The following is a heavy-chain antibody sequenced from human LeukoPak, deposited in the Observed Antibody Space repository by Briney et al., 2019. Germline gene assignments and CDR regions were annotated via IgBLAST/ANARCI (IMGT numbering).Heavy chain of an antibody. CDR2: LSGGGVNT. D-gene: IGHD3-10*01. J-gene: IGHJ4*02. CDR3: AKENSGSYPSYWDS. V-gene: IGHV3-23*01. Sequence: LAGESLRLSCAASGFSFSTYAMTWVRQAPGKGLEWVSALSGGGVNTYYAESVQGRFTISRDNSNNTLFLVMNSLRVDDSAVYYCAKENSGSYPSYWDSWGQGTLVTVSS. CDR1: GFSFSTYA.